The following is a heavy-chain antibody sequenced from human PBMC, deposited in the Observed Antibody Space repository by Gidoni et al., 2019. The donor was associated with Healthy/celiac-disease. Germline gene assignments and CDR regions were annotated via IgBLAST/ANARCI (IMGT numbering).Heavy chain of an antibody. Sequence: QVQLVQSGAEVKKPGSSVKVSCKASGGTFSSYAISWVRQAPGQGLEWMGGIIPIFGTANYAQKFQGRVTITADESTSTAYMELSSLRSEDTAVYYCARAFDSVDTAMVIFYYYYGMDVWGQGTTVTVSS. CDR3: ARAFDSVDTAMVIFYYYYGMDV. J-gene: IGHJ6*02. CDR2: IIPIFGTA. CDR1: GGTFSSYA. V-gene: IGHV1-69*01. D-gene: IGHD5-18*01.